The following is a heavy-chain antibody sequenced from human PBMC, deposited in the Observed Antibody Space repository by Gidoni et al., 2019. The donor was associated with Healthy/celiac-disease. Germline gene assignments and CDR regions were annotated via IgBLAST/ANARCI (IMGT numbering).Heavy chain of an antibody. CDR3: VKRPSQAYSSSWSYYFDY. D-gene: IGHD6-13*01. CDR2: ISSNGGST. Sequence: EVQLVESGGGLVQPGGSLRLSCSASGFTFSSYAMHWVRQAPGKGLEYVSAISSNGGSTYYADSVKGRFTISRDNSKNTLYLQMSSLRAEDTAVYYCVKRPSQAYSSSWSYYFDYWGQGTLVTVSS. V-gene: IGHV3-64D*06. CDR1: GFTFSSYA. J-gene: IGHJ4*02.